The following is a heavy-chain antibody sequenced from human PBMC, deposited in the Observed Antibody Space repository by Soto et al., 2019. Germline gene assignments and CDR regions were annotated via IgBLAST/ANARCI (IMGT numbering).Heavy chain of an antibody. CDR3: ARANIVATIERWFDP. D-gene: IGHD5-12*01. CDR1: GGSISSGGYY. J-gene: IGHJ5*02. V-gene: IGHV4-31*03. CDR2: IYYSGST. Sequence: SETLSLTCTVSGGSISSGGYYWSWIRQHPGKGLEWIGYIYYSGSTYYNPSLKSRVTISVDTSKNQFSLKLSSVTAADTAVYYCARANIVATIERWFDPWGQGTLVTVSS.